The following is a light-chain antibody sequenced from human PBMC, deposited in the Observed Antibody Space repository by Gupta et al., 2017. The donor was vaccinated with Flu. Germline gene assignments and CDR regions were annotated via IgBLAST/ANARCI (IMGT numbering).Light chain of an antibody. CDR2: EDR. J-gene: IGLJ1*01. CDR1: ALKIKD. Sequence: QTASITCSGDALKIKDDYCYQQKAGQAPVLLLYEDRKRHCGIPEGGSGSSSGTRATLTISGAPVEEEAAYYCYSPDRRGNNRGVFGTGTKVTVL. CDR3: YSPDRRGNNRGV. V-gene: IGLV3-10*01.